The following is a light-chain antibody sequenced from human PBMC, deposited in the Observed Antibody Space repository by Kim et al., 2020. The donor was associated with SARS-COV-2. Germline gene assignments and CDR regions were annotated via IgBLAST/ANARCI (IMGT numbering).Light chain of an antibody. CDR2: GKN. CDR3: NSRDSSRNHHYV. J-gene: IGLJ1*01. CDR1: SLRSYY. V-gene: IGLV3-19*01. Sequence: SSELTQDPAVSVALGQTVRITCQGDSLRSYYASWYQQKPGQAPVLVIYGKNNRPSGIPDRFSGSSSGNTASLTITGAQAEDEADYYCNSRDSSRNHHYVL.